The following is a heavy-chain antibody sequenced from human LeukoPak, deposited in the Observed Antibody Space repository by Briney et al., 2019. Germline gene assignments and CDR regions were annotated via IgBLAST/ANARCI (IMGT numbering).Heavy chain of an antibody. J-gene: IGHJ6*03. Sequence: GGSLRLSCAAYGFTFSSYAMQWVRQARGKGLEYDSAISSNGGSTYYANSEKGRFNISRDNSKNTLYLQMGSLRAEEMAVYYCASDLADSRRNSYYYMDVWGKGTTVTVSS. V-gene: IGHV3-64*01. D-gene: IGHD3-22*01. CDR3: ASDLADSRRNSYYYMDV. CDR2: ISSNGGST. CDR1: GFTFSSYA.